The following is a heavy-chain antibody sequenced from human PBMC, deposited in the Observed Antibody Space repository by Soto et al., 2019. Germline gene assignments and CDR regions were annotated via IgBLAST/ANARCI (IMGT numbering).Heavy chain of an antibody. Sequence: QGQLQESGPGLVKPSETLSLTCTVSGGSISSYYWSWIRQPPGKGLEWIGYIYYSGSTNYNPSLKSRVTISVDTSKNQFSLKLSSVTAADTAVYYCARRWGYAFDIWGQGTMVTVSS. CDR3: ARRWGYAFDI. CDR1: GGSISSYY. J-gene: IGHJ3*02. V-gene: IGHV4-59*08. CDR2: IYYSGST. D-gene: IGHD1-26*01.